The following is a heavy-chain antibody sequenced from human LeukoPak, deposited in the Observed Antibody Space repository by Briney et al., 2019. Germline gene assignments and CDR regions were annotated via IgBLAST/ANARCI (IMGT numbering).Heavy chain of an antibody. Sequence: GGSLRLSCAASGFTFSRYWMSWVRQAPGKGLEWVANIKQDGSEKYYVDSVKGRFTISRDNAKNSLYLQMNSLRAEDTAVYYCAREEITADAFDIWGQGTMVTVSS. CDR1: GFTFSRYW. D-gene: IGHD3-16*01. J-gene: IGHJ3*02. CDR3: AREEITADAFDI. CDR2: IKQDGSEK. V-gene: IGHV3-7*01.